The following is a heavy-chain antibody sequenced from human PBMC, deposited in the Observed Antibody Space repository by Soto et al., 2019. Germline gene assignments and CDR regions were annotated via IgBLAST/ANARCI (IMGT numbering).Heavy chain of an antibody. CDR2: IYSGGNP. CDR1: GFSVGGNY. J-gene: IGHJ4*02. D-gene: IGHD2-21*01. CDR3: ARGPNSDC. Sequence: EERLVQSGGGLVQPGGSLRLSCAASGFSVGGNYMSWVRQAPGKGLELVSLIYSGGNPFYADSMKGRFTLSRDNSNTMLHLQMYSLRAEDTAVYYCARGPNSDCWGQGTLVIVSS. V-gene: IGHV3-53*01.